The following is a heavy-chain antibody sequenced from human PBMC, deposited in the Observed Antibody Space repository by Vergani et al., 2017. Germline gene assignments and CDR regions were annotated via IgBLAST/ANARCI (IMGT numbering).Heavy chain of an antibody. CDR2: INHSGST. CDR3: ARGLGTDYYDSSGHAFDRDY. CDR1: GGSFSGYY. V-gene: IGHV4-34*01. Sequence: QVQLQQWGAGLLKPSETLSLPCAVYGGSFSGYYWSWIRQPPGKGLEWIGEINHSGSTNYNPSLKSRVTISVDTSKNQFSLKLSSVTAAGTAVYYCARGLGTDYYDSSGHAFDRDYWGQGTLVTVSS. D-gene: IGHD3-22*01. J-gene: IGHJ4*02.